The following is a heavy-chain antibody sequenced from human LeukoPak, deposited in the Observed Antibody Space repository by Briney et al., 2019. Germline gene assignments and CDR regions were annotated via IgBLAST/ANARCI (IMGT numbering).Heavy chain of an antibody. CDR2: ISSDGSNK. Sequence: GGSLRLSCAASGFTFSSYAMHWVRQAPGKGLEWVAVISSDGSNKYYADSVKGRFTISRDNAKNSLYLQMNSLRADDTAVYYCARGKWFGDLFKYYFDYWGQGTLVTVSS. V-gene: IGHV3-30*04. J-gene: IGHJ4*02. CDR3: ARGKWFGDLFKYYFDY. D-gene: IGHD3-10*01. CDR1: GFTFSSYA.